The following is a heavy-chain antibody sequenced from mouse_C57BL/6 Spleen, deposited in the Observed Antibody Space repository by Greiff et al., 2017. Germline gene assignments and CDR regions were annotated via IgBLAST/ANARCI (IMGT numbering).Heavy chain of an antibody. J-gene: IGHJ2*01. D-gene: IGHD2-2*01. CDR1: GYTFTSYW. CDR2: IHPNSGST. CDR3: ARLYGYDYFDY. V-gene: IGHV1-64*01. Sequence: QVQLKQPGAELVKPGASVKLSCKASGYTFTSYWMHWVKQRPGQGLEWIGMIHPNSGSTNYNEKFKSKATLTVDKSSSTAYMQLSSLTSEDSAVDYCARLYGYDYFDYGGQGTTLTVSS.